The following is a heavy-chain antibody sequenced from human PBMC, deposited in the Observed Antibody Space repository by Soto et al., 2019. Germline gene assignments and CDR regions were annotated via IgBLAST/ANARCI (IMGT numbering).Heavy chain of an antibody. J-gene: IGHJ6*02. V-gene: IGHV3-23*01. Sequence: GGSLRLSCAASGFTFSSYAMSWVRQAPGKGLEWVSAISGSGGSTYYADSVKGRFTISRDNSKNTLYLQMNSLRAEDTAVYYCAKSGYYDSSGYLPSYYYYYGMDVWGQGTTVTVSS. D-gene: IGHD3-22*01. CDR2: ISGSGGST. CDR1: GFTFSSYA. CDR3: AKSGYYDSSGYLPSYYYYYGMDV.